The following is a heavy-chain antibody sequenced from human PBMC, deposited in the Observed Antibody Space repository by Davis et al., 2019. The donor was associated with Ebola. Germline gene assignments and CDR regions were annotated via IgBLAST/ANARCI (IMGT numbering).Heavy chain of an antibody. J-gene: IGHJ4*02. Sequence: AASVKVSCKASGYTFTSYAISWVRQAPGQGLEWMGWISTYNGNTNYAQKLQGRVTMTTDPSTRPAYMELRSMRSDDTAVYYCARATVTTGYFDYWGQGTLVTVSS. CDR2: ISTYNGNT. V-gene: IGHV1-18*01. CDR3: ARATVTTGYFDY. CDR1: GYTFTSYA. D-gene: IGHD4-17*01.